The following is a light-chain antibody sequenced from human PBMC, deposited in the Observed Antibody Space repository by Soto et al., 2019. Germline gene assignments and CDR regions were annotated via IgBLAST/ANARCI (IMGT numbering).Light chain of an antibody. CDR2: DAS. CDR3: QQRSDWPST. CDR1: QSVSRY. Sequence: EIVLTQSPATLSLSPGERATLSCRASQSVSRYLAWYQQKPGQAPRLLIYDASNRATGIPARFSGSGSGTDFTLTISSLEPEGFAVYYCQQRSDWPSTCGGGTKVQIK. V-gene: IGKV3-11*01. J-gene: IGKJ4*01.